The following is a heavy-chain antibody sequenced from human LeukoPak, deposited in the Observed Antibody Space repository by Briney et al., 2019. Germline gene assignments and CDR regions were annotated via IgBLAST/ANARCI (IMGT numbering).Heavy chain of an antibody. CDR2: IIPIFGTA. Sequence: SVKVSCKASGGTFSSYAISWVRQAPGQGLEWMGGIIPIFGTANYAQKFQGRVTITADESTSTAYMELSSLRAEDTAVYYCARLNYYDSSGIRVDAFDIWGQGTMVTVSS. J-gene: IGHJ3*02. V-gene: IGHV1-69*13. D-gene: IGHD3-22*01. CDR3: ARLNYYDSSGIRVDAFDI. CDR1: GGTFSSYA.